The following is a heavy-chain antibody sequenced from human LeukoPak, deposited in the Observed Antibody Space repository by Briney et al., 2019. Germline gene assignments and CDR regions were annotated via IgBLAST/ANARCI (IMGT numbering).Heavy chain of an antibody. CDR2: IRFDGSNK. Sequence: PGGSLRLSCAASGFTFSSSGMHWVRQAPGKGLEWVAFIRFDGSNKYYADSVKGRSTISRDNSKNTLYLQMNSLGAEDAAVYYCAKDYDFWSGYDSPTRGYFDYWGQGTLVTVSS. CDR1: GFTFSSSG. J-gene: IGHJ4*02. CDR3: AKDYDFWSGYDSPTRGYFDY. D-gene: IGHD3-3*01. V-gene: IGHV3-30*02.